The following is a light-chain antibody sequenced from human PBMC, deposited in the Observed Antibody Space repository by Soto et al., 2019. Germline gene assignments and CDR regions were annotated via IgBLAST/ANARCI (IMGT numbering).Light chain of an antibody. CDR2: GAS. Sequence: VLTQSPATLSLSLGEVATLSCMASQSVDRDLAWYRQKPGQPPSLLIHGASTRATGVPARFSGSGSETEFALVITSLQYEDFAVYFCHQYNQWPRTFGQGTKVDIK. V-gene: IGKV3-15*01. J-gene: IGKJ1*01. CDR1: QSVDRD. CDR3: HQYNQWPRT.